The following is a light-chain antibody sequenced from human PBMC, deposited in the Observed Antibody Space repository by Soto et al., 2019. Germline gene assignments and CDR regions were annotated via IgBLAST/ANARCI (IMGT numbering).Light chain of an antibody. J-gene: IGKJ1*01. V-gene: IGKV3-20*01. CDR2: GAS. CDR3: HQYDSSRT. CDR1: QTVTSTF. Sequence: EIVLTQSPGTLSLSPGERATLSCRASQTVTSTFLAWYQQKPGQAPRLLIYGASRRATGIPDRFSGSGSGTDFTLTITRLEPEDFAVYYCHQYDSSRTFGQGTKFEMK.